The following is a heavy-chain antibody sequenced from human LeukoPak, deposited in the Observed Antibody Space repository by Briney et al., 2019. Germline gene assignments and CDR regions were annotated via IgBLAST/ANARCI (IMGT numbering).Heavy chain of an antibody. V-gene: IGHV3-30*02. Sequence: GGSLRLSCAASGFIFSSYGMHWVRQAPGKGQEWVAFIRYDGSNKYYADSVKGRFTISRDNSKNTLYLQMNSLRAEDTAVYYCAKEGVAARPIDDYWGQGTLVTVSS. D-gene: IGHD6-6*01. J-gene: IGHJ4*02. CDR2: IRYDGSNK. CDR3: AKEGVAARPIDDY. CDR1: GFIFSSYG.